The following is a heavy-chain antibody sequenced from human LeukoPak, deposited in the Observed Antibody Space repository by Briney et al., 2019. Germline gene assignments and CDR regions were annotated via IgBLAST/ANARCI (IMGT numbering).Heavy chain of an antibody. CDR1: GFTFTSSA. D-gene: IGHD1-26*01. V-gene: IGHV1-58*01. CDR2: IVVGCGNT. CDR3: AADRMEVGANINWFDP. J-gene: IGHJ5*02. Sequence: ASVKVSCKASGFTFTSSAVQWVRQARGQRLEWIGWIVVGCGNTNYAQKFQERVTITRDMSTSTAYMELSSLRSEDTAVYYCAADRMEVGANINWFDPWGQGTLVTVSS.